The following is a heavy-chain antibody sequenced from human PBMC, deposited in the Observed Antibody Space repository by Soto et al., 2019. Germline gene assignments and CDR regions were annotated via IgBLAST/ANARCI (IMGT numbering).Heavy chain of an antibody. CDR1: GYTFTSYD. D-gene: IGHD3-3*01. J-gene: IGHJ6*04. CDR2: MNPNSGNT. V-gene: IGHV1-8*01. CDR3: ARGNYEFLSGKIRGTNMDV. Sequence: GASVKVSCKASGYTFTSYDINWVRQATGQGLEWMGWMNPNSGNTGYAQKFQGRVTMTRNTSISTAYMELSSLRSEDTAVYYCARGNYEFLSGKIRGTNMDVWGKGTTVTVSS.